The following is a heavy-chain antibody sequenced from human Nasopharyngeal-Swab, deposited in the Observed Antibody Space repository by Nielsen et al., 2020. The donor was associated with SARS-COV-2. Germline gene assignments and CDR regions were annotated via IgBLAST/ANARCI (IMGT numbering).Heavy chain of an antibody. CDR3: AREVSGYVNYYDDMDV. CDR2: IYYSGST. D-gene: IGHD5-12*01. Sequence: TLSLTCTVSGCSISSGGYYWSRIRQHPGKGLEWIGYIYYSGSTYYNPSLKSRVTISVDTSKNQFSLKLSSVTAADTAVYYCAREVSGYVNYYDDMDVWGKGTTVTVSS. V-gene: IGHV4-31*03. CDR1: GCSISSGGYY. J-gene: IGHJ6*03.